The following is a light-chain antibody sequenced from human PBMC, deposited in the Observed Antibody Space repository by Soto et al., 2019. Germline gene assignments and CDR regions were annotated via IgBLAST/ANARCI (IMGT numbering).Light chain of an antibody. CDR2: GVT. CDR3: SSYGGDNTLL. Sequence: QSALTQPPSASGSPGQSVTISCTGTSSDVGGYDYVSWYQQHPGEAPKLIIYGVTERPTGVPDRFSGSKSGTTASLTVSGLQSEDEAEYYCSSYGGDNTLLFGGGTKLTVL. CDR1: SSDVGGYDY. V-gene: IGLV2-8*01. J-gene: IGLJ2*01.